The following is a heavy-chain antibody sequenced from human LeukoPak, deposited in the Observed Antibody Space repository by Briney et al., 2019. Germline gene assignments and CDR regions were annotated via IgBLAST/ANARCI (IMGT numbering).Heavy chain of an antibody. Sequence: ASVKVSCKASGYTFTGYYMHWVRQAPGQGLEWMGWINPNSGGTNYAQKFQGRVTMTRDTSISTAYMELNRLRSDDTAVYYCARAFRYSSSWYFDYWGQGTLVTVSS. J-gene: IGHJ4*02. V-gene: IGHV1-2*02. D-gene: IGHD6-13*01. CDR1: GYTFTGYY. CDR3: ARAFRYSSSWYFDY. CDR2: INPNSGGT.